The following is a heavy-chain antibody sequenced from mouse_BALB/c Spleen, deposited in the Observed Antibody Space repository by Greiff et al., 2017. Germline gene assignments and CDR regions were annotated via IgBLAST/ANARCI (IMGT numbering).Heavy chain of an antibody. CDR2: ISCYNGAT. J-gene: IGHJ4*01. V-gene: IGHV1S34*01. D-gene: IGHD2-1*01. CDR1: GYSFTGYY. Sequence: LVKTGASVKISCKASGYSFTGYYMHWVKQSHGQSLEWIGYISCYNGATSYNQKFKGKATFTVDTSSSTAYMQFNSLTSEDSAVYYYARGWDGNFYYYAMDYWGQGTSVTVSS. CDR3: ARGWDGNFYYYAMDY.